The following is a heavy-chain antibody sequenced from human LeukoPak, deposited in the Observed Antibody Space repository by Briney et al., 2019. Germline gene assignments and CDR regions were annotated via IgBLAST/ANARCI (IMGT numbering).Heavy chain of an antibody. D-gene: IGHD3-10*01. V-gene: IGHV4-34*01. J-gene: IGHJ3*01. Sequence: PSETLSLTCAVYGGSFSGYYWSWIRQPPGKGLEWIGEINHSGSTNYNPSLKSRVTISVDTSKNQFSLKLSSVTAADTAVYYCARLFFGDSPFDVWGQGTMVTVSS. CDR1: GGSFSGYY. CDR3: ARLFFGDSPFDV. CDR2: INHSGST.